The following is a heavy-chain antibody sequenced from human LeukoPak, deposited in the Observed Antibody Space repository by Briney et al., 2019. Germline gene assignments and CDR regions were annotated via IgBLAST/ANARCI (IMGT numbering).Heavy chain of an antibody. CDR2: VGGGGSHT. Sequence: GGSLRLSCLASGFTFSDFAMNWVRQAPGKGLEWVSHVGGGGSHTYYADSVKGRFTISRDNSKNTLYLQMNSLRAEDTAAYYCAKRGYDSGGYYGYFDYWGQGILVTVSS. V-gene: IGHV3-23*01. CDR1: GFTFSDFA. CDR3: AKRGYDSGGYYGYFDY. D-gene: IGHD3-22*01. J-gene: IGHJ4*02.